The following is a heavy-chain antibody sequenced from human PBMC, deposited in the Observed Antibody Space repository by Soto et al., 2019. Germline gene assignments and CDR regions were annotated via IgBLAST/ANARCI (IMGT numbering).Heavy chain of an antibody. CDR2: ISAGNGDT. CDR1: GYSFTSYV. CDR3: ARRVEVVPAAMYAFHI. V-gene: IGHV1-3*01. Sequence: ASVRVSCKASGYSFTSYVMHWVRQAPGQSLEWMGWISAGNGDTKYSQKFQGRLTVTRDTSATTAYMELSSLRSEDTAVYYCARRVEVVPAAMYAFHIWGQGTMFT. D-gene: IGHD2-2*01. J-gene: IGHJ3*02.